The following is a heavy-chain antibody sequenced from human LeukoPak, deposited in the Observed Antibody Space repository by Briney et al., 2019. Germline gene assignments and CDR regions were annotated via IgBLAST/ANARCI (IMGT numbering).Heavy chain of an antibody. V-gene: IGHV5-51*01. J-gene: IGHJ3*02. CDR2: MYPGDSDT. Sequence: GESLKISCKGSGYTFTRYWIGWVRQMPGKGLECMGIMYPGDSDTRYSPSFQGQVTISADKSISTAYLQWSSLKASDTAMYYCARQRTYHYDSSGYYHDAFDMWGQGTMVTVSS. CDR3: ARQRTYHYDSSGYYHDAFDM. D-gene: IGHD3-22*01. CDR1: GYTFTRYW.